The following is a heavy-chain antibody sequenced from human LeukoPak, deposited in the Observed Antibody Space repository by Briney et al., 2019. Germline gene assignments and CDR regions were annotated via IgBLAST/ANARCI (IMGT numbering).Heavy chain of an antibody. D-gene: IGHD6-13*01. Sequence: PSETLSLTCTVSGGSISSSSYYWGWIRQPPGKGLEWIGSIYYSGSTYYNPSLKSRVTISVDTSKNHFSLKLSSVTAADTAVYYCVHLPAIAAARVWFDPWGQGTLVTVSS. CDR1: GGSISSSSYY. CDR2: IYYSGST. J-gene: IGHJ5*02. CDR3: VHLPAIAAARVWFDP. V-gene: IGHV4-39*02.